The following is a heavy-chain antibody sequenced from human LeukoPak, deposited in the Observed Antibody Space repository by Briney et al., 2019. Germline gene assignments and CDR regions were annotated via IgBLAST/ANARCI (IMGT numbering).Heavy chain of an antibody. CDR2: IYYSGST. V-gene: IGHV4-39*07. D-gene: IGHD2-2*01. J-gene: IGHJ5*02. CDR3: ARPRRYCSSTSCYRNWFDP. CDR1: GGSISSSSYY. Sequence: SETLSLTCTVSGGSISSSSYYWGWIRQPPGRGLEWIGSIYYSGSTYYNPSLKSPVTLSVNTSKNQFSLKLSSVTAADTAVYYCARPRRYCSSTSCYRNWFDPWGQGTLVTVSS.